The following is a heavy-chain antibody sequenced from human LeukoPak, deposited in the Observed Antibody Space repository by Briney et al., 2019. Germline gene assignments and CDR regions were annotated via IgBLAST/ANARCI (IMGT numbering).Heavy chain of an antibody. V-gene: IGHV3-33*01. CDR1: GFTFRSYG. CDR3: ARDLGAVAGNFDY. J-gene: IGHJ4*02. Sequence: GRSLRLSCAASGFTFRSYGMHWVRQAPGKGLEWVAVIWFDGSNKYYTDSAKGRFTISRDNSKNTLYLQMNSLRAEDTAVYYCARDLGAVAGNFDYWGQGTLVTVSS. CDR2: IWFDGSNK. D-gene: IGHD6-19*01.